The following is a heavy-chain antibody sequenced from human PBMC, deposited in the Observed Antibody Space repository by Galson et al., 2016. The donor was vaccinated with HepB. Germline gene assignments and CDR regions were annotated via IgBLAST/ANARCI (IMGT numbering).Heavy chain of an antibody. CDR2: IRSKADNSAA. D-gene: IGHD2-2*01. CDR1: GFTFSDSA. CDR3: TRGYCAGTSGYPQFDP. V-gene: IGHV3-73*01. Sequence: SLRLSCAASGFTFSDSAMHWVRQASGKGLEWVGRIRSKADNSAAAYAASVKGRFTISRDDSENTAYLQMHSLKIEDTAVYYCTRGYCAGTSGYPQFDPWGQGTLVTVSS. J-gene: IGHJ5*02.